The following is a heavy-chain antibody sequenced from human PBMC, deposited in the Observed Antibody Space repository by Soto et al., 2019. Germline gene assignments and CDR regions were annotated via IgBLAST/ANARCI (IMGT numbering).Heavy chain of an antibody. D-gene: IGHD3-10*01. Sequence: ASVKVSCKASGYTFTSYCISWVRQAPGQELEWMGWISAYNGNTNYAQKLQGRVTMTTDTSTSTAYMELRSLRSDDTAVYYCARIRGGWFGELLHSYQPSGMDVWGQGTKVSVSS. V-gene: IGHV1-18*01. CDR2: ISAYNGNT. CDR1: GYTFTSYC. J-gene: IGHJ6*02. CDR3: ARIRGGWFGELLHSYQPSGMDV.